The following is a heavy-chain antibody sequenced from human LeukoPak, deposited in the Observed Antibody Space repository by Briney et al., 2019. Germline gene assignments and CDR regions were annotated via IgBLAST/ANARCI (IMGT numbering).Heavy chain of an antibody. CDR1: GFSFTTYW. CDR3: ARPELPGWSVFFDF. D-gene: IGHD2-15*01. J-gene: IGHJ4*02. V-gene: IGHV3-7*01. Sequence: GGSLRLSCAASGFSFTTYWMSWVRQAPGKGLEWVAHINQDGSEKYYADSVKGRFTISRDNAEKSLYLQMNSLRAEDTAVYYCARPELPGWSVFFDFWGQGTLVTVSS. CDR2: INQDGSEK.